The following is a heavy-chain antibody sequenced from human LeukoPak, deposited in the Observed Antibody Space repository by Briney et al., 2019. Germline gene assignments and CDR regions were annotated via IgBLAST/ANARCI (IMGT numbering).Heavy chain of an antibody. V-gene: IGHV3-21*01. CDR1: GFTFSGYS. CDR2: ISSSSSYI. CDR3: ARDGDTVLTRGYYYYIDV. J-gene: IGHJ6*03. Sequence: GGSLRLSCAASGFTFSGYSMNWVRQAPGKGLEWVSSISSSSSYIYYADSVKGRFTISRDNARNSLYLQMNSLRAEDTALYYCARDGDTVLTRGYYYYIDVWGKGTTVTVSS. D-gene: IGHD4-23*01.